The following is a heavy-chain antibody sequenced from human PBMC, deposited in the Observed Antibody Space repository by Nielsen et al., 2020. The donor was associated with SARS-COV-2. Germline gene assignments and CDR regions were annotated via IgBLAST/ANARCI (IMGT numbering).Heavy chain of an antibody. CDR2: IYYSGST. J-gene: IGHJ6*02. CDR1: GGSISSYY. V-gene: IGHV4-59*01. Sequence: SETLSLTYTVSGGSISSYYWSWIRQPPGKGLEWIGYIYYSGSTNYNPSLKSRVTISVDTSKNQFSLKLSSVTAADTAVYYCARVSGSYPYWGYYYYGMDVWGQGTTVTVSS. D-gene: IGHD3-10*01. CDR3: ARVSGSYPYWGYYYYGMDV.